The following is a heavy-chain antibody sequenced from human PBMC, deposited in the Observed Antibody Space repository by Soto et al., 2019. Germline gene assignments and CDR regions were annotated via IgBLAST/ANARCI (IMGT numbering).Heavy chain of an antibody. CDR3: ARCIQGDYYYGMDV. CDR1: GYTFTSYH. CDR2: ISAYNSNT. Sequence: ASVKVSCKTSGYTFTSYHISWVRQAPGQGLEWMGWISAYNSNTQYAQKFRGRVTMTTDTSTTTVYMELTNLRSDDTAVYYCARCIQGDYYYGMDVWGQGTTVTVSS. D-gene: IGHD5-18*01. J-gene: IGHJ6*02. V-gene: IGHV1-18*01.